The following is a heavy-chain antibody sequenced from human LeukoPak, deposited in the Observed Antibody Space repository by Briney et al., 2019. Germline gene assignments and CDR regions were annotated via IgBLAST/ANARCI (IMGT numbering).Heavy chain of an antibody. CDR3: AKNYEDAFDI. V-gene: IGHV3-74*01. Sequence: GGSLRLSCAASGFSFSSYWMHWVRQAPGEGLVWVSRVSSDERTTSYADSVKGRFTISRDNSKNTLYLQMNSLRAEDTAVYYCAKNYEDAFDIWGQGTMVTVSS. CDR2: VSSDERTT. J-gene: IGHJ3*02. CDR1: GFSFSSYW. D-gene: IGHD1-7*01.